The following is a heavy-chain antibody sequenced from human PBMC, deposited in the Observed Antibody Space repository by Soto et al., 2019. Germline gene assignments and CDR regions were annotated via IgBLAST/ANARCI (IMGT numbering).Heavy chain of an antibody. CDR3: GRVFAGNWNDDPSGGAFDI. Sequence: GASVTVSCKASGYTFTRYYMHWVRQAPGQGLEWMGRINPSGGSTNYAQKFQGRVTMTRDTSTSTAYMELSSLSSEDTALYYCGRVFAGNWNDDPSGGAFDIWGQGTKVTVSS. D-gene: IGHD1-1*01. V-gene: IGHV1-46*03. CDR2: INPSGGST. CDR1: GYTFTRYY. J-gene: IGHJ3*02.